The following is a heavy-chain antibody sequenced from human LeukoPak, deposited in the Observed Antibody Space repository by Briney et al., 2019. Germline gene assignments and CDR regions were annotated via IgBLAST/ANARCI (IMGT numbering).Heavy chain of an antibody. D-gene: IGHD4-17*01. Sequence: GGSLKLSCAASGFTFSGSAMHWVRQASGKGLEWVGRIRSKANRYATAYAASVKGRFTISRDDSKNTAYLQMNSLKTEDTAVYYCVSTVTAARWGQGTLVTVSS. CDR1: GFTFSGSA. CDR2: IRSKANRYAT. CDR3: VSTVTAAR. J-gene: IGHJ4*02. V-gene: IGHV3-73*01.